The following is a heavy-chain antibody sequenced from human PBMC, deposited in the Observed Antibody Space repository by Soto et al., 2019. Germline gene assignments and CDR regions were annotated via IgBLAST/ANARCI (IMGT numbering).Heavy chain of an antibody. J-gene: IGHJ4*02. V-gene: IGHV1-8*01. CDR1: GYTFTSYD. D-gene: IGHD6-19*01. CDR2: MNPNSGNT. CDR3: ASSGSGWYLY. Sequence: QVQLVQSGAEVKKPGASVKVSCKASGYTFTSYDINWVLQATGQGLEWMGWMNPNSGNTGCAQKFPGRITMTRNTSIRRADIELSSRRSEDTAVYYWASSGSGWYLYWGQGTLVTVSS.